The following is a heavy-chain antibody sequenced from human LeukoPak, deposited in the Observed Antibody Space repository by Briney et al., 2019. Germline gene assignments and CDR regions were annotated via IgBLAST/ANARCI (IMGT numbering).Heavy chain of an antibody. CDR3: ARGGATQYNY. CDR2: VKHDGSEK. Sequence: SWVRQAPGKGLEWVANVKHDGSEKSYVDSVKGRFTISRDNAKNSLYLQMNSLRAEDTAVYCCARGGATQYNYWGQGTLVTVSS. D-gene: IGHD3-10*01. V-gene: IGHV3-7*01. J-gene: IGHJ4*02.